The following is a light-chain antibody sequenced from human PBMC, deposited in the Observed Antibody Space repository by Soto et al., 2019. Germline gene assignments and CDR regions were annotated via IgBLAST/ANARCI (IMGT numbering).Light chain of an antibody. V-gene: IGKV1-5*03. CDR1: QTISSW. CDR3: QHYNSYSEA. Sequence: DIQMTQSPSSLSASVGDRVTITCRASQTISSWLAWYQQKPGKAPKXLIYKASTLKSGVPSRFSGSGSGTEFTLTISSLQPDDCETYDCQHYNSYSEAFGQGTKVDIK. CDR2: KAS. J-gene: IGKJ1*01.